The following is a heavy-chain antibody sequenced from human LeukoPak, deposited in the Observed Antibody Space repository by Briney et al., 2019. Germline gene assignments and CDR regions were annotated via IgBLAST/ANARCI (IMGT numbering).Heavy chain of an antibody. CDR1: GFTFSSYA. Sequence: GGSLRLSCAASGFTFSSYAVSWVRQAPGKGLEWVSAISGSGGSTYYADSVKGRFTISRDNSKNTLYLQMNSLRAEDTAVYYCAKDGDNSGYDSDAFDIWGQGTMVTVSS. CDR2: ISGSGGST. J-gene: IGHJ3*02. CDR3: AKDGDNSGYDSDAFDI. V-gene: IGHV3-23*01. D-gene: IGHD5-12*01.